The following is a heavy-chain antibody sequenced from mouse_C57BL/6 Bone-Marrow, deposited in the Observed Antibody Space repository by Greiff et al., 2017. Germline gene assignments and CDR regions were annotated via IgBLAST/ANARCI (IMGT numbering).Heavy chain of an antibody. J-gene: IGHJ1*03. CDR2: INPSNGGT. V-gene: IGHV1-53*01. D-gene: IGHD3-1*01. CDR3: ARGGYDWWYFDV. Sequence: QVQLQQPGPELVKPGASVKLSCKASGYTFTSYWMHWVKQRPGQGLEWIGNINPSNGGTNYNEKFKSKATLTVDKSSSTAYMQLSSLTSEDSAVYYCARGGYDWWYFDVWGTGTTVTVSS. CDR1: GYTFTSYW.